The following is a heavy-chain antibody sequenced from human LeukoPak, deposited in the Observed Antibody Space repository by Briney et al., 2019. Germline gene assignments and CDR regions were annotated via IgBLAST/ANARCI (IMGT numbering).Heavy chain of an antibody. Sequence: SVKVSCKASGGTFSSYAISWVRQAPGQGLEWMGRIIPIFGTANYAQKFQGRVTITTDESTSTAYVELSSLRSEDTAVYYCARGDGYNWDYFDYWGQGTLVTVSS. J-gene: IGHJ4*02. D-gene: IGHD5-24*01. CDR3: ARGDGYNWDYFDY. CDR2: IIPIFGTA. CDR1: GGTFSSYA. V-gene: IGHV1-69*05.